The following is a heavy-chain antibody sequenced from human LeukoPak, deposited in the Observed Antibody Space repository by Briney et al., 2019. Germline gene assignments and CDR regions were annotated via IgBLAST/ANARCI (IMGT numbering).Heavy chain of an antibody. V-gene: IGHV4-34*01. D-gene: IGHD6-13*01. CDR2: INHSGST. Sequence: SETLSLTCAVYGGSFSGYYWSWIRQPPGKGLEWIAEINHSGSTNYNPALNSRVTISVDTSKNQFSLKLSSVTAADTAVYYCAKIAAAPPRTWGQGTLVTVSS. CDR3: AKIAAAPPRT. CDR1: GGSFSGYY. J-gene: IGHJ5*02.